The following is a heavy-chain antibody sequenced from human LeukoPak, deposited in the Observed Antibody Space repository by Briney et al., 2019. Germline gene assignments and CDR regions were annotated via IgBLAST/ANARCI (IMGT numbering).Heavy chain of an antibody. Sequence: PETLSLSCTVSGYSISSGYYWGWIRQPPGKGLEWIGSIYHSGSTYYNPSLKSRVTISVDTSKNQFSLKLSSVTAADTAVYYCARFIPNYYYMDVWGKGTTVTVSS. CDR3: ARFIPNYYYMDV. J-gene: IGHJ6*03. D-gene: IGHD3-16*02. CDR2: IYHSGST. V-gene: IGHV4-38-2*02. CDR1: GYSISSGYY.